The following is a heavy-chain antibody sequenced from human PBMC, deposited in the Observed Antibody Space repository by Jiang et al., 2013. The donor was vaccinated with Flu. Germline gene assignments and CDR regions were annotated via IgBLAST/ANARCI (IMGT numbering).Heavy chain of an antibody. Sequence: GPGLVKPSETLSLTCNVSGGSISGYYWSWIRQPPGKGLEWIAYVYNSDNTNYNPSLKSRVTISKETSRKQFSLKLTSVTAAGTAMYFCVRHKGDYSDGRGYHAGDAFEVWGPGTMVTVSS. D-gene: IGHD3-22*01. CDR2: VYNSDNT. J-gene: IGHJ3*01. V-gene: IGHV4-59*08. CDR1: GGSISGYY. CDR3: VRHKGDYSDGRGYHAGDAFEV.